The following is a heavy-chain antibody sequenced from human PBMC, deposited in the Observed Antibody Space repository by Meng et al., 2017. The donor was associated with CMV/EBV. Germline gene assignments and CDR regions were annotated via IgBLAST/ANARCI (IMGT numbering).Heavy chain of an antibody. CDR1: GFTFSSYW. CDR2: IKQDGSEK. CDR3: ARDRRNYLDY. Sequence: ESLKISCAASGFTFSSYWMSWVRQAPGKGLEWVANIKQDGSEKYYVDSVKGRFTISRDNAKNSLYLQMNSLRAEDTAVYYCARDRRNYLDYWGQGTLVTVSS. V-gene: IGHV3-7*01. J-gene: IGHJ4*02.